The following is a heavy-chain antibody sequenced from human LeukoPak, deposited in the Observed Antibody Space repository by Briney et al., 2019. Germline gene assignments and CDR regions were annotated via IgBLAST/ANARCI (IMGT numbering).Heavy chain of an antibody. CDR2: IFYSGSP. D-gene: IGHD6-25*01. CDR3: ARLAAVAHNYYFDY. Sequence: PSETLSLTCTVSGGSINSHYWNWIRQTPGKGLEWIGYIFYSGSPNYNPSLKNRATISVDTSKNRFSLKVNSVTAADTAVYYCARLAAVAHNYYFDYWGQGAMVTVSS. J-gene: IGHJ4*02. CDR1: GGSINSHY. V-gene: IGHV4-59*11.